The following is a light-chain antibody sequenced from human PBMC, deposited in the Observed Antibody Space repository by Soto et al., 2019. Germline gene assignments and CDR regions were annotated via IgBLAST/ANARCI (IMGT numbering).Light chain of an antibody. V-gene: IGLV1-51*01. J-gene: IGLJ2*01. CDR3: GTWDSSLSAVV. CDR1: SSNFENSF. CDR2: DNN. Sequence: QSVLTQPPSVSAAPGQKVTISCSGSSSNFENSFVSWYQQLPGTAPKLLIYDNNERPSGTPDRFSGSKSGTSATLGITGLQTGDEADYYCGTWDSSLSAVVFGGGTKVTVL.